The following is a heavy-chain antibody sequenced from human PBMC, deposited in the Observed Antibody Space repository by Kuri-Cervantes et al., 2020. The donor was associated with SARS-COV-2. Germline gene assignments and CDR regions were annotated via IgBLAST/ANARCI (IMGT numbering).Heavy chain of an antibody. CDR1: GGSISMHY. V-gene: IGHV4-59*08. CDR3: ARQEWELLGAGYYYYMDV. D-gene: IGHD1-26*01. CDR2: IYYSGST. Sequence: SETLSLTCTVAGGSISMHYWSWIRQPPGKGLEWIGYIYYSGSTYYNPSLKSRVTLSVDTSKNQFSLKLSSVTAADTAVYYCARQEWELLGAGYYYYMDVWGKGTTVTVSS. J-gene: IGHJ6*03.